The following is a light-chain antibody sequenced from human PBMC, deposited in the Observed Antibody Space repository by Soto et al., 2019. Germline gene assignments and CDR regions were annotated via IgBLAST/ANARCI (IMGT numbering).Light chain of an antibody. CDR1: SSDVGGYNF. Sequence: QSALTQPASVSGSPGQSIAISCTGTSSDVGGYNFVSWYQQHTGKAPKLMLYDVSNRPSGVSNRFSGSKSGNTASLTISGLQAEDEADYYCSSYSGSSTLVVFGGGTKVTVL. CDR3: SSYSGSSTLVV. CDR2: DVS. J-gene: IGLJ2*01. V-gene: IGLV2-14*03.